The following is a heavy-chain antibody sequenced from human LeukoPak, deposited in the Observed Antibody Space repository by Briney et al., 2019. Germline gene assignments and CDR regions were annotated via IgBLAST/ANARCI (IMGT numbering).Heavy chain of an antibody. J-gene: IGHJ4*02. D-gene: IGHD3-22*01. CDR2: IYWNDDK. V-gene: IGHV2-5*01. Sequence: SGPTLVNPTQTLTLTCTFSGFSLSTSGVGVGWIRQPPGKALEWLALIYWNDDKRYSPSLKSRLTITKDTSKNQVVLTMTNMDPVDTATYYCALPPIHYDSSGYYYGFDYWGQGTLVTVSS. CDR1: GFSLSTSGVG. CDR3: ALPPIHYDSSGYYYGFDY.